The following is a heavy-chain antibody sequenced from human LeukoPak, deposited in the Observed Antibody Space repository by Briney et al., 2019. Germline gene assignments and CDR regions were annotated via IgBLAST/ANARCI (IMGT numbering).Heavy chain of an antibody. CDR1: GFTLSSYW. D-gene: IGHD6-19*01. CDR2: INQGGGQT. V-gene: IGHV3-7*01. Sequence: PGGSLRLSCAASGFTLSSYWMSWVRQAPGKGLEWVANINQGGGQTYYVDSVKGRFTISRDNAKNSLSLQMSSLGAEDTAVYYCATEGSGWSPFDYWGQGTLVTVSS. CDR3: ATEGSGWSPFDY. J-gene: IGHJ4*02.